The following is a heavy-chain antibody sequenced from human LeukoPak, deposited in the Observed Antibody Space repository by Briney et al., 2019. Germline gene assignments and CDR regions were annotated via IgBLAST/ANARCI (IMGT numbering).Heavy chain of an antibody. Sequence: GGSLRLSCAASGFTFSSYTMNWVRLAPGKGLEWVSSISRSNIYKYYADSVKGRFTISRDNAKNTLHLQMNSLRAEDTAVYYCARGARGSGTASDYWGQGTLVTVSS. D-gene: IGHD3-10*01. CDR2: ISRSNIYK. V-gene: IGHV3-21*01. J-gene: IGHJ4*02. CDR3: ARGARGSGTASDY. CDR1: GFTFSSYT.